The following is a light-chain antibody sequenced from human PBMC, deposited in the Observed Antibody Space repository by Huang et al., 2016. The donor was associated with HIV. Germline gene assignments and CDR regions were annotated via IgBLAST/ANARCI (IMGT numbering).Light chain of an antibody. CDR1: RSLLFASKSKNF. Sequence: DLLLTQSPDSLAVSLGERAPLTCRSSRSLLFASKSKNFLAWYQQKPGQSPKLLMYMASGREAGVPERFTGSGSGTEFTRTNASLQAEDVVVYDCQQFYNMPYTFGRGTRLEI. CDR2: MAS. J-gene: IGKJ2*01. V-gene: IGKV4-1*01. CDR3: QQFYNMPYT.